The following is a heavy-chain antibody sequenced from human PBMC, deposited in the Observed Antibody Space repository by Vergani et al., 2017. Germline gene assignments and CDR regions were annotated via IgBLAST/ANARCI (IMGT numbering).Heavy chain of an antibody. V-gene: IGHV1-2*04. CDR2: INPNSGGT. D-gene: IGHD2-2*01. CDR1: GYTFTGYY. CDR3: ARDRGGIVVVPAATHYGMDG. Sequence: QVQLVQSGAEVKKPGASVKVSCKASGYTFTGYYMHWVRQAPGQGLEWMGWINPNSGGTNYAQKFQGWVTMTRDTSISTAYMELSMLGSDDTAVYYGARDRGGIVVVPAATHYGMDGWGQGTTVTVAS. J-gene: IGHJ6*02.